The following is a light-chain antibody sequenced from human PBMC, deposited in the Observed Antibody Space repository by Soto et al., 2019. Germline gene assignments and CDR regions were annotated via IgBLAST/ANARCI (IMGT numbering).Light chain of an antibody. V-gene: IGLV2-14*03. CDR2: DVS. CDR1: SSDVGGYNY. CDR3: SSYTTSNTRQIV. Sequence: APTQPASLSGAPGQSITISCTGTSSDVGGYNYVSWYHHHPGKPPNLMIFDVSNRPSGVSNRFSGSKSGNTASLTISGLQPEDEADYYCSSYTTSNTRQIVFGTGTKVTVL. J-gene: IGLJ1*01.